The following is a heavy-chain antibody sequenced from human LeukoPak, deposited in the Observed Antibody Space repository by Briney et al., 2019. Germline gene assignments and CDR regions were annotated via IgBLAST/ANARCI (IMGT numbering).Heavy chain of an antibody. Sequence: PSETLSLTCTVSGGSVSSAGYYWSWIRQPPGKGLEWIGYIYYSGSTNYNPSLKSRVTISVHTSKNQFSLKLTSVTAADTAVYYCARGWDAEYFRDWGQGTLVTVSS. J-gene: IGHJ1*01. D-gene: IGHD1-26*01. CDR3: ARGWDAEYFRD. CDR2: IYYSGST. CDR1: GGSVSSAGYY. V-gene: IGHV4-61*08.